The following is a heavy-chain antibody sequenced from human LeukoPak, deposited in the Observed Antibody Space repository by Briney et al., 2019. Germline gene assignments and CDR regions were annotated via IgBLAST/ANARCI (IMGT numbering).Heavy chain of an antibody. CDR3: ARGSYYYDSSGYWYFDL. CDR2: ISAYNGNT. V-gene: IGHV1-18*01. J-gene: IGHJ2*01. D-gene: IGHD3-22*01. Sequence: ASVKVSCKAFGYTFTSYGISWVRQAPGQGLEWMGWISAYNGNTNYAQKLQGRVTMTTDTSTSTAYMELRSLRSDDTAVYYCARGSYYYDSSGYWYFDLWGRGTLVTVSS. CDR1: GYTFTSYG.